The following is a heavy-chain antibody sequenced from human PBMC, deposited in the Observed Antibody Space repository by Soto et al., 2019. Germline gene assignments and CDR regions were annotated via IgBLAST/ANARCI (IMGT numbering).Heavy chain of an antibody. V-gene: IGHV3-48*02. D-gene: IGHD3-10*01. CDR3: AKDFLSGDV. CDR1: ALDFYNYG. CDR2: ISSSGSTM. J-gene: IGHJ4*02. Sequence: MRLFCIDSALDFYNYGMNWVRQAPGKGLEWIAYISSSGSTMLYADSVKGRFTISRDNAKRSMYLQMTRLRDEDSAVYYCAKDFLSGDVWGQGTLVTVSS.